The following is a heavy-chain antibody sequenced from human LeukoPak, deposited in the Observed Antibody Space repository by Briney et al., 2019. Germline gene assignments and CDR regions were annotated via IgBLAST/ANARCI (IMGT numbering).Heavy chain of an antibody. CDR1: GGTFSSYA. CDR2: IIPIFGTA. D-gene: IGHD3-22*01. V-gene: IGHV1-69*05. CDR3: ARAAQTYYYDGNWFDP. J-gene: IGHJ5*02. Sequence: SVKVSCKASGGTFSSYAIIWVRQAPGQGLEWMGGIIPIFGTANYAQKFQGRVTITTDESTSTAYMELSSLRSEDTAVYYCARAAQTYYYDGNWFDPWGQGTLVTVSS.